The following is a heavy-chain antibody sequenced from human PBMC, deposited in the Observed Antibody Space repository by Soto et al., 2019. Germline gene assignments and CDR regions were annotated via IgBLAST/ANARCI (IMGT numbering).Heavy chain of an antibody. CDR3: AKSVYNWNDGFFDY. J-gene: IGHJ4*02. V-gene: IGHV3-30*18. D-gene: IGHD1-1*01. CDR2: ISYDGINK. CDR1: GFTFSSYG. Sequence: QVQLVESGGGVVQPGRSLRLSCAASGFTFSSYGMHWVRQAPGKGLEWVAVISYDGINKYYADSVKGRFTISRDNSKNTVDLQMNSLRAEDTAVYYCAKSVYNWNDGFFDYWGQGTLVTVSS.